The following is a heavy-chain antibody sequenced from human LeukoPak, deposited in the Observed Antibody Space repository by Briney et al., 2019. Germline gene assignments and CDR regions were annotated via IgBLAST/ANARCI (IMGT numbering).Heavy chain of an antibody. CDR1: GFTFSSYS. Sequence: PGGSLRLSCAASGFTFSSYSMNWVRQAPGKGLEWVSSISSSSSYIYYADSVKGRFTISRDNAKNSLYLQMNSLRAEDTAVYYCARELSRAEYNWKDDVDYWGQGALVTVSS. D-gene: IGHD1-20*01. V-gene: IGHV3-21*01. CDR2: ISSSSSYI. CDR3: ARELSRAEYNWKDDVDY. J-gene: IGHJ4*02.